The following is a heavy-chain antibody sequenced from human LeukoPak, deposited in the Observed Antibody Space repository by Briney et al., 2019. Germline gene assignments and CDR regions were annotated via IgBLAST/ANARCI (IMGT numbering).Heavy chain of an antibody. CDR2: IYHSGST. J-gene: IGHJ4*02. D-gene: IGHD5-12*01. CDR3: ARGKVATAVDY. Sequence: PGGSLRLSSAASGFTFSDYYMSWVRQPPGKGLEWIGEIYHSGSTNYNPSLKSRVTISVDKSKNQFSLKLSSVTAADTAVYYCARGKVATAVDYWGQGTLVTVSS. CDR1: GFTFSDYY. V-gene: IGHV4-34*01.